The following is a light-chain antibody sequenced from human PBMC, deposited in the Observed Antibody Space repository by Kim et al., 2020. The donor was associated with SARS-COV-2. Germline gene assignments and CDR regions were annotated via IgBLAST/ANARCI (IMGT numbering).Light chain of an antibody. V-gene: IGKV3-15*01. CDR1: QSVSSN. J-gene: IGKJ1*01. Sequence: VSPGESATLSCRASQSVSSNLAWYQQKPGQAPRLLIYGASTRATGIPARFSGSGSGTEFTLTISSLQSEDSADYYCQQYNNWPGTFGQGTKVDIK. CDR2: GAS. CDR3: QQYNNWPGT.